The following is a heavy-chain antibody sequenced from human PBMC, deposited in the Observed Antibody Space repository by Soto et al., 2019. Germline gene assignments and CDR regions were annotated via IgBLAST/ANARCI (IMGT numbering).Heavy chain of an antibody. Sequence: ASVKVSCESCGYTFTNFRVTWVRQAPGQGLEWMGWLNTYNGNTKYAQRFQGRVTMTPDTSASTAYVELRSLRSDDTAVYYCARAQTPTESDFWGQGTLVTSPQ. D-gene: IGHD4-4*01. CDR1: GYTFTNFR. J-gene: IGHJ4*02. CDR2: LNTYNGNT. V-gene: IGHV1-18*01. CDR3: ARAQTPTESDF.